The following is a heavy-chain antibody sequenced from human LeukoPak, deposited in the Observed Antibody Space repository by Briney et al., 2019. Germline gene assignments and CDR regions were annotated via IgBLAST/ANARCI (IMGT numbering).Heavy chain of an antibody. J-gene: IGHJ6*03. CDR1: GGSFSGYY. Sequence: PSETLSLTCAVYGGSFSGYYWSWIRQPPGKGLEWIGEINHSGSTNYNPSLKSRVTISVDTSKNQFSLKLSSVTAADTAVYYCARGRISNIAAPYLNYYYYMDVWGKGTTVTVSS. CDR2: INHSGST. D-gene: IGHD6-13*01. V-gene: IGHV4-34*01. CDR3: ARGRISNIAAPYLNYYYYMDV.